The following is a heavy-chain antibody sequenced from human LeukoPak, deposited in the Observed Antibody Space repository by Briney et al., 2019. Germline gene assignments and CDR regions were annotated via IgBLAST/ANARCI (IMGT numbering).Heavy chain of an antibody. CDR1: GGSISSGGYY. CDR2: IYYSGST. V-gene: IGHV4-31*03. J-gene: IGHJ5*02. Sequence: KSSQTLSLTCTVSGGSISSGGYYWSWIRQHPGKGLEWIGYIYYSGSTYYNPSLKSRVTISVDTSKNQFSLKLSSVTAADTAVYYCARGDRIAARPNWFDPWGQGTLVTVSS. D-gene: IGHD6-6*01. CDR3: ARGDRIAARPNWFDP.